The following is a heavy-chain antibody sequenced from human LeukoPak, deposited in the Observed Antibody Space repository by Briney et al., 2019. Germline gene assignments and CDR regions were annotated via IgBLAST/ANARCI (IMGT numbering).Heavy chain of an antibody. V-gene: IGHV1-8*01. CDR3: ARQMVVAANLYGFDY. CDR1: GYTFTSYD. J-gene: IGHJ4*02. CDR2: MNPNSGNT. Sequence: ASVKVSCKASGYTFTSYDINWVRQATGQGLEWMGWMNPNSGNTGYAQKFQGRVTMTRDTSISTAYMELSRLRSDDTAVYYCARQMVVAANLYGFDYWGQGTLVTVSS. D-gene: IGHD2-15*01.